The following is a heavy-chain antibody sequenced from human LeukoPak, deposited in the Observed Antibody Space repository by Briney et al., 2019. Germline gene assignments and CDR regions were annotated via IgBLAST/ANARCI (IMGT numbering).Heavy chain of an antibody. CDR1: GFTFSSYA. CDR2: ISSNGDNA. CDR3: VKRSPTAFYFHS. J-gene: IGHJ4*02. D-gene: IGHD6-13*01. V-gene: IGHV3-64D*06. Sequence: GGSLRLSCSASGFTFSSYAMHWVRQAPGKGLEYVSAISSNGDNAYYAASVKGRFTISRDNSKNTLFLQMSSLRPEDTAVYYCVKRSPTAFYFHSWGQGTLVTVSS.